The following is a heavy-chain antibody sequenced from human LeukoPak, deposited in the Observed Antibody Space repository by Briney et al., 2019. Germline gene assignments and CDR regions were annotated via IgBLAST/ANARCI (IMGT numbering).Heavy chain of an antibody. D-gene: IGHD1-26*01. CDR3: ASGSGSFDY. J-gene: IGHJ4*02. CDR1: GFTLSSYW. V-gene: IGHV3-7*01. CDR2: IKQDGSEK. Sequence: PGGPLRLSCAASGFTLSSYWMSWVRHTPGKGLEWVANIKQDGSEKYYVDSVKGRFTLSRDNAKNSLYLQMNTLRAEDTAVYYCASGSGSFDYWGQGTLVTVSS.